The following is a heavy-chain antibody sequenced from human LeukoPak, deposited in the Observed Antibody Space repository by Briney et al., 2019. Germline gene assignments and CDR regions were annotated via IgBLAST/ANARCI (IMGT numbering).Heavy chain of an antibody. D-gene: IGHD1-1*01. V-gene: IGHV1-69*01. CDR1: GGTFSSYA. CDR3: ARNVDGTTGADY. J-gene: IGHJ4*02. Sequence: SVKVSCKASGGTFSSYAISWVRQAPGQGLEWMGGIIPIFGTANYAQKFQGRVTITADESTSTAYMELSSLRSEDTAVYYCARNVDGTTGADYWGQGTLVTVSS. CDR2: IIPIFGTA.